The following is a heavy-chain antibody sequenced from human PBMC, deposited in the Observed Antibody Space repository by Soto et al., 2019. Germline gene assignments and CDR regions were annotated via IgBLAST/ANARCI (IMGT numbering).Heavy chain of an antibody. V-gene: IGHV3-33*01. D-gene: IGHD5-12*01. CDR1: GFTFSSYG. J-gene: IGHJ5*02. CDR2: IWYDGSNK. CDR3: ARPYSGYDQRWFDP. Sequence: QVQLVESGGGVVQPGRSLGLSCAASGFTFSSYGMHWVRQAPGKGLEWVAVIWYDGSNKYYADSVKGRFTISRDNSKNTLYLQMNSLRAEDTAVYYCARPYSGYDQRWFDPWGQGTLVTVSS.